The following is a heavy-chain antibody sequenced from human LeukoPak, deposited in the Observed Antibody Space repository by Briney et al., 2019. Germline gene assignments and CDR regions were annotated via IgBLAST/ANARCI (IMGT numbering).Heavy chain of an antibody. V-gene: IGHV3-21*01. CDR2: ISSESIHL. D-gene: IGHD3-16*01. Sequence: GGSLRLSCAASGYTFNSHMMNWVRQAPGKGLEWVASISSESIHLRYADSVKGRFTISRDNAKELVFLQMNSLRAEDTAIYYCARGFGDFDPRLDYWGHGSVITVSS. CDR3: ARGFGDFDPRLDY. J-gene: IGHJ4*01. CDR1: GYTFNSHM.